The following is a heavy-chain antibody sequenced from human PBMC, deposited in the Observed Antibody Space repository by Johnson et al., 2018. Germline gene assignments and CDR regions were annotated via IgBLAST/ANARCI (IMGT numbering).Heavy chain of an antibody. CDR2: ISSSSSYI. CDR3: ARSQAVQH. J-gene: IGHJ1*01. CDR1: GFTFRSYG. Sequence: EVRLGEAGGGLVQPGGSLRLCCAASGFTFRSYGMNWVRQAPGKGLEWVSSISSSSSYIYYADSGKGRLTISRDNAKNSLYLQMNSLRAEDTAVYYCARSQAVQHWGQGTLVTVSS. V-gene: IGHV3-21*01.